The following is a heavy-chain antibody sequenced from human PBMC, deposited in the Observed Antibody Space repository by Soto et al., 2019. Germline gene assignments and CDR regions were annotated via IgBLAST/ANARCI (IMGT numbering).Heavy chain of an antibody. V-gene: IGHV3-53*04. J-gene: IGHJ3*02. Sequence: EVQLVESGGGLVQPGGSLRLSCAASGFTVSSNYMSWVRQAPGKGLEWVSVIYSGGSTYYADSVKGRFTISRHNSKNTLYLQMNSLRAEDTAVYYCARIAVAGTLSDAFDIWGQGTMVTVSS. CDR3: ARIAVAGTLSDAFDI. CDR1: GFTVSSNY. CDR2: IYSGGST. D-gene: IGHD6-19*01.